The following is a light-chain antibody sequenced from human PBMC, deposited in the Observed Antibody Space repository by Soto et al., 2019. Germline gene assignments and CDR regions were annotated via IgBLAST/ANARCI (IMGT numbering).Light chain of an antibody. V-gene: IGLV3-9*01. CDR3: QVWDSSLVV. CDR1: NIGSKN. Sequence: SYELTQPRSVSVALGQTAKITCGGNNIGSKNVHWYQQKPGQAPVVVIYRDTNRPSGIPERFSGSSSGNTATLTISRAQAGDAADYYCQVWDSSLVVFGGGTKLTVL. J-gene: IGLJ2*01. CDR2: RDT.